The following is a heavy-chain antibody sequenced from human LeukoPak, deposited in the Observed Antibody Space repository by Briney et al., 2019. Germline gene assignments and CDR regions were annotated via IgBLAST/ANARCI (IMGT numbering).Heavy chain of an antibody. V-gene: IGHV5-51*01. CDR2: IYPADSDT. J-gene: IGHJ4*02. Sequence: GESLKISCKVSGDSFTNYWIGWVRQMPGKGVEWMGIIYPADSDTKYTPSFQGEVTISADKSINTAYLQWRSLKASDTAIYYCARPNRGALFDYWGQGTLVTVSS. CDR3: ARPNRGALFDY. D-gene: IGHD1-14*01. CDR1: GDSFTNYW.